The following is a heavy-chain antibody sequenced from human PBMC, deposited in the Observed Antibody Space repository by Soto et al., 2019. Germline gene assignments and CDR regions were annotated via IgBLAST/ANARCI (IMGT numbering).Heavy chain of an antibody. CDR2: IYYSGTT. Sequence: QVQLQESGPGLVKSSQTLSLTSTVSGGSISSGGYYWTWIRQHPGQGLEWIGDIYYSGTTYYNPSLKSRVTISMDTSKNQFSLKLSSVTAADTAMYYRARETPTASGMDSWGQGTLVTVSS. CDR1: GGSISSGGYY. CDR3: ARETPTASGMDS. J-gene: IGHJ4*02. V-gene: IGHV4-31*03. D-gene: IGHD6-13*01.